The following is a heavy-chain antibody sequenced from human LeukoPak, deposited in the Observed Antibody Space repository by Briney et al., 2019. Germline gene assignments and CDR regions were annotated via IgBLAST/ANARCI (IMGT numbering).Heavy chain of an antibody. D-gene: IGHD3-22*01. Sequence: TGGSLRLSCAASGFTFSSYAMSWVRQAPGKGLEWVSAISGSGGSTYYADSVKGRFTISRDNSKNTLYLQMNSLRAEDTAVYYCAKSARGYYSPMPEFWGQGTMVTVSS. V-gene: IGHV3-23*01. CDR2: ISGSGGST. CDR3: AKSARGYYSPMPEF. CDR1: GFTFSSYA. J-gene: IGHJ3*01.